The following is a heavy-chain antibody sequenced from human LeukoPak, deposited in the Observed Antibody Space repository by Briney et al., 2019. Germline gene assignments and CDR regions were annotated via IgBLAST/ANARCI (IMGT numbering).Heavy chain of an antibody. CDR2: IIPIFGTA. Sequence: ASVKVSCKASGGTFSSYAISWVRQAPGQGLEWMGGIIPIFGTANYAQKFQGRVTITADKSTSTAYMELSSLRSDDTAVYYCARSIAVAGTGVLVDYWGQGTLVTVSS. J-gene: IGHJ4*02. V-gene: IGHV1-69*06. D-gene: IGHD6-19*01. CDR3: ARSIAVAGTGVLVDY. CDR1: GGTFSSYA.